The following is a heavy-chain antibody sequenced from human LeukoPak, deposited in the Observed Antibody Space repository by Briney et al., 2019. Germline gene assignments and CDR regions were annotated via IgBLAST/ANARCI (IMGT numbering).Heavy chain of an antibody. D-gene: IGHD4-23*01. CDR1: GGTFSSYA. CDR3: ASGREVTRPWDPTAFDY. Sequence: SVKVSCKASGGTFSSYATSWVRQAPGQGLEWTGGIIPIFGTANYAQKFQGRVTITADESTSTAYMELSSLRSEDTAVYYCASGREVTRPWDPTAFDYWGQGTLVTVSS. CDR2: IIPIFGTA. J-gene: IGHJ4*02. V-gene: IGHV1-69*13.